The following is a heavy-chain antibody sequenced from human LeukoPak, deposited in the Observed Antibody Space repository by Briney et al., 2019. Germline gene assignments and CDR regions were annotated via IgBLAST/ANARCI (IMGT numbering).Heavy chain of an antibody. D-gene: IGHD4-17*01. CDR3: ARDAIPDGNYKSFDY. CDR2: ISKEGSVT. V-gene: IGHV3-74*03. Sequence: GGSLRLSCAASGFTFSSYWMHWVRQAPGKGLVWVSRISKEGSVTTYADSVKGRFTISRDNAKNSLYLQMNSLRADDTAVYYCARDAIPDGNYKSFDYWGQGTLVTVSS. J-gene: IGHJ4*02. CDR1: GFTFSSYW.